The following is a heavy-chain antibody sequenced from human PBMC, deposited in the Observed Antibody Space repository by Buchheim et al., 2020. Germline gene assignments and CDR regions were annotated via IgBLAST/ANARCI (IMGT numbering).Heavy chain of an antibody. CDR3: ARDFEETALDS. J-gene: IGHJ4*02. Sequence: EVQLVESGGALVQPGGSLRLSCAASGFTFSAYSMSWVRQAPGKGLEWVSYIRFGSRIIHSANSVKGRFTISRDAAQNSLSLQMDSLRDEDAAVYYCARDFEETALDSWGQGTL. V-gene: IGHV3-48*02. CDR2: IRFGSRII. CDR1: GFTFSAYS.